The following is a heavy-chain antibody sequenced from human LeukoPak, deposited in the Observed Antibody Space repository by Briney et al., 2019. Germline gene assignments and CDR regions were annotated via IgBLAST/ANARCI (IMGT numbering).Heavy chain of an antibody. CDR2: IYYSGST. Sequence: SETLSLTCTVSGGSISSYYWSWIRQPPGKGLEWIGYIYYSGSTNYNPSLKSRVTISVDTSKNQFSLKLSSVTAADTAMYYCARHEHYYDSSGYHWYFDLWGRGTLVTVSS. V-gene: IGHV4-59*08. CDR3: ARHEHYYDSSGYHWYFDL. CDR1: GGSISSYY. J-gene: IGHJ2*01. D-gene: IGHD3-22*01.